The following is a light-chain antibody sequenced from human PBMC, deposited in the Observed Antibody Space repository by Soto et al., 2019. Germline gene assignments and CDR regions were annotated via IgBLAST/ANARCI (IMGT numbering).Light chain of an antibody. CDR2: AAS. CDR3: QKYNSAPWT. J-gene: IGKJ1*01. V-gene: IGKV1-27*01. CDR1: QGIDTY. Sequence: DIQMTQSPSSLSASVGDRVTITCRASQGIDTYLAWYQQKPGKAPKLLIYAASALQSGVPSRFSGSGSGTAFTLTVSSLQPDDVATYYCQKYNSAPWTFGQGTKVEIK.